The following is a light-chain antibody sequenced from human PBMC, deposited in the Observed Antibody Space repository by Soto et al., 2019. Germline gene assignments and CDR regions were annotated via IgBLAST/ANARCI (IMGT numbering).Light chain of an antibody. V-gene: IGKV3D-15*01. CDR1: QSVSSN. Sequence: EIVMTQSPATLSVSPGERVTLSCRARQSVSSNLAWYQQIPGQTPRLLIYDASTRASGIPARISGSGSGREFTLTISSLQSEDFAVYYCQQYNKWPITFGQGTRLEIK. J-gene: IGKJ5*01. CDR2: DAS. CDR3: QQYNKWPIT.